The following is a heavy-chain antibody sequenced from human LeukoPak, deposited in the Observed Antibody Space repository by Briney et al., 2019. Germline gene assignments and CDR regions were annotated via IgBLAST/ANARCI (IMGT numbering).Heavy chain of an antibody. D-gene: IGHD3-16*02. CDR2: IYYGGSN. J-gene: IGHJ4*02. CDR1: GGTISSYY. Sequence: PSETLSLTCTVSGGTISSYYWSWIRQPPGKGLEWIGYIYYGGSNNYNPSLKSRVTISVDTSKNQFTLKLSSVAAADTAGYYCARYVWGSYPTFEDYWGQGTLVTVSS. CDR3: ARYVWGSYPTFEDY. V-gene: IGHV4-59*01.